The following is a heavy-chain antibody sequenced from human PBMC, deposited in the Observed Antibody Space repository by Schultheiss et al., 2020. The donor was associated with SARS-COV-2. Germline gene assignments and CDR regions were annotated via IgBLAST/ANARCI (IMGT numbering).Heavy chain of an antibody. J-gene: IGHJ6*02. CDR3: ACRGGTTVDYGNSCMDV. Sequence: SGPTLVKPTQTLTLTCTFSGFLLSTSGVGVGWIRQPPGKALQWLALIYWDDYKRYSPSLKSRLTITNDTSKNQGVLTMTNIDPVDTASYYCACRGGTTVDYGNSCMDVWGQGGTVTV. D-gene: IGHD4-11*01. CDR1: GFLLSTSGVG. CDR2: IYWDDYK. V-gene: IGHV2-5*02.